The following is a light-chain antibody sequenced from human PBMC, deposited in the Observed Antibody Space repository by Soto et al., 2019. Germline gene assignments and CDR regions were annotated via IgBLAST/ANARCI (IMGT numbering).Light chain of an antibody. V-gene: IGKV3-20*01. CDR2: RAS. J-gene: IGKJ1*01. CDR1: QNIYIN. Sequence: IVMTQSPATLSVSPGERATLSFSASQNIYINVAWYQQRPGQAPRLLIYRASTRATGIPDRFSGSRSGTDFTLTISRLEPEDVAVYYCQQSGSSPPKFGQGTKVDIK. CDR3: QQSGSSPPK.